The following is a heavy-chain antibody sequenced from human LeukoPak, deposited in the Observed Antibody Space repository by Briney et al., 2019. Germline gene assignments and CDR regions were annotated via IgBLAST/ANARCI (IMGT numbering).Heavy chain of an antibody. V-gene: IGHV3-48*01. D-gene: IGHD3-10*01. CDR1: GFAFSSYA. Sequence: GGSLRLSCVASGFAFSSYAMNWVRQAPGKGLEWVSYIGSNFETIYADSVKGRFTISRDTAKNSLSLQMNSLRADDTAVYYCTRPAYYRGAESYGGDYWGQGTLVTVSS. CDR2: IGSNFETI. CDR3: TRPAYYRGAESYGGDY. J-gene: IGHJ4*02.